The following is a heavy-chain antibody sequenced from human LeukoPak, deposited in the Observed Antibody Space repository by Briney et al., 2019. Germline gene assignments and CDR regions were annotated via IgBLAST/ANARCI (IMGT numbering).Heavy chain of an antibody. J-gene: IGHJ4*02. CDR2: ISYDGSNK. D-gene: IGHD2-15*01. V-gene: IGHV3-30*03. CDR3: ARAGYCSGGSCLRTGFDF. CDR1: GFTFSSYG. Sequence: TGGSLRLSCAASGFTFSSYGMHWVRQAPGKGLEWVAVISYDGSNKYYADSVKGRFTISRDNAKNSLYLQMNSLRDEDTAVYYCARAGYCSGGSCLRTGFDFWGQGTLVTVSS.